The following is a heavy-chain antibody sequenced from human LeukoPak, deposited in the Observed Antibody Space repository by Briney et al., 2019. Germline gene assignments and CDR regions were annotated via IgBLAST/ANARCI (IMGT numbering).Heavy chain of an antibody. CDR2: ISSSGSTI. J-gene: IGHJ6*02. Sequence: PGGSLRLSCAASGFTFSDYYMSWIRQAPGKRLEWVSYISSSGSTIYYADSVKGRFTISRDNAKNSLYLQMNSLRAEDTAVYYCARDKSSSWGYYYYGMDVWGQGTTVTVSS. D-gene: IGHD6-13*01. CDR1: GFTFSDYY. V-gene: IGHV3-11*01. CDR3: ARDKSSSWGYYYYGMDV.